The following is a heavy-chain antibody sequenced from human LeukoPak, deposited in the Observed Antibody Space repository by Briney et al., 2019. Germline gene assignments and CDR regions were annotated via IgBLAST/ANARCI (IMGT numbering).Heavy chain of an antibody. Sequence: NPGGSLRLSCAASGFTFSSYWMSWVRQAPGKGLEWVSSISSSSSYIYYADSVKGRFTISRDNAKNSLYLQMNSLRAEDTAVYYCARDGYERVDAFDIWGQGTMVTVSS. CDR2: ISSSSSYI. CDR3: ARDGYERVDAFDI. V-gene: IGHV3-21*01. J-gene: IGHJ3*02. D-gene: IGHD2-2*03. CDR1: GFTFSSYW.